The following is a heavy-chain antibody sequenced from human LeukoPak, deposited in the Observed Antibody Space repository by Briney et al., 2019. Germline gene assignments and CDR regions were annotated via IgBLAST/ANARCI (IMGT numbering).Heavy chain of an antibody. V-gene: IGHV3-21*04. Sequence: KSGGSLRLSCAASGFTFSSYSMNWVRQAPGKGLEWVSSISSSGSTIYYADSVKGRFTISRDNAKNSLYLQMNSLRAEDTAVYYCARDALWGMIKAGSDAFDIWGQGTMVTVSS. CDR2: ISSSGSTI. CDR3: ARDALWGMIKAGSDAFDI. J-gene: IGHJ3*02. CDR1: GFTFSSYS. D-gene: IGHD2-8*01.